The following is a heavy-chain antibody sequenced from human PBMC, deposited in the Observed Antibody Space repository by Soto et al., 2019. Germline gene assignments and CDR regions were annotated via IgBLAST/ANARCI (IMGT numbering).Heavy chain of an antibody. CDR3: PKLGFCGGDPCYALDI. J-gene: IGHJ3*02. D-gene: IGHD2-21*01. V-gene: IGHV1-3*01. CDR1: EYSSSSFT. Sequence: ASVKVSCKTYEYSSSSFTFLGLRQLPGQRLEWMGGIIAESVNKKYSQTFQDRFTITRDTSAGTVYIYLRSLRSEDTAVYYCPKLGFCGGDPCYALDIWG. CDR2: IIAESVNK.